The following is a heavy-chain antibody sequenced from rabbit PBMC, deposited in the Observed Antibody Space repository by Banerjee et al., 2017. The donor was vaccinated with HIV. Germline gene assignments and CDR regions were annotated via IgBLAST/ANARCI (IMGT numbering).Heavy chain of an antibody. V-gene: IGHV1S45*01. D-gene: IGHD1-1*01. CDR2: IYAGSGST. CDR3: ASNRHGITVNSGGMDL. J-gene: IGHJ6*01. CDR1: GFDFSNYYL. Sequence: QEQLEESGGDLVKPEGSLTLTCTASGFDFSNYYLSWVRQAPGKGLEWIGIIYAGSGSTDYASWAKGRFTISQTSSTTVTLQMTSLTVADTAPYFCASNRHGITVNSGGMDLWGPGTLVTVS.